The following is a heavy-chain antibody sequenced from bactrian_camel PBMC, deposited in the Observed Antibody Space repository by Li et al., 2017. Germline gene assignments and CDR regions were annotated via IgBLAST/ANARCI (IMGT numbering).Heavy chain of an antibody. CDR1: EYSASRNC. J-gene: IGHJ4*01. CDR2: IYTLDDST. CDR3: AADFRTVVAGCTFYDYTY. V-gene: IGHV3S1*01. Sequence: HVQLVESGGGSVQAGGSLRLSCEFSEYSASRNCMTWFRQAPGKQREGVATIYTLDDSTYYSDSVKGRFTISRDTAKNTMYLRMNSLTPDDSAMYYCAADFRTVVAGCTFYDYTYWGRGTQVTVS. D-gene: IGHD6*01.